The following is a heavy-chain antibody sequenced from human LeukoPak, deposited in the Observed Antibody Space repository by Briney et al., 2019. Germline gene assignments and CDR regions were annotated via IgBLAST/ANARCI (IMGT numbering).Heavy chain of an antibody. CDR1: GGSISSYY. CDR3: ARGVNSGYFDY. J-gene: IGHJ4*02. CDR2: IYYSGST. V-gene: IGHV4-59*01. Sequence: SETLSLTCTVSGGSISSYYWTWVRQPPGKGLEWIGYIYYSGSTNYNPSLKSRVTISVDTSKNQFSLKLTSVTAADTAVYYCARGVNSGYFDYCGQGTLVTVSS. D-gene: IGHD1-26*01.